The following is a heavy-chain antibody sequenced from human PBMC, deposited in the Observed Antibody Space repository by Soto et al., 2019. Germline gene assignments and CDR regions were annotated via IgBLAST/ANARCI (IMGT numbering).Heavy chain of an antibody. CDR3: ARPTYYGMDV. CDR2: TRNKANSYTT. V-gene: IGHV3-72*01. Sequence: EVQLVESGGGLVQPGGSLRLSCAASGFTFSDHYMDWVRQAPGKGLEWVGRTRNKANSYTTEYAASVKGRFTISRDDSKNSLYLQMNSLKTEDTAMYYCARPTYYGMDVWGQGTTVTVSS. J-gene: IGHJ6*02. CDR1: GFTFSDHY. D-gene: IGHD1-26*01.